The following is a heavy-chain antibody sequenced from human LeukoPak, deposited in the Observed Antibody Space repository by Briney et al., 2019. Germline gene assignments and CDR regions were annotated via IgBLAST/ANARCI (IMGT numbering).Heavy chain of an antibody. CDR1: EFTFNNYA. J-gene: IGHJ4*02. Sequence: QPGRSLRLSCAASEFTFNNYAVHWVRQAPGRGLEWVAVISDDGSKSYYADSVKGRFTISRDSSKNTLYLQMNNLSPEDTAMYYCARDSYFDYWGQGTLVTVSS. CDR3: ARDSYFDY. CDR2: ISDDGSKS. V-gene: IGHV3-30-3*01.